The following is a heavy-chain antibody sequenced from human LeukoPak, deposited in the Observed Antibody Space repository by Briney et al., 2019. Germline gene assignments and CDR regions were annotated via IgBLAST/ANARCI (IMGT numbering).Heavy chain of an antibody. J-gene: IGHJ3*01. V-gene: IGHV1-2*02. CDR1: GYSFTGYH. CDR2: VNPKTGGT. CDR3: AREFSSKLEWLAYVTGDDAFDV. Sequence: ASVKVSCKAFGYSFTGYHLHRVRQAPRQGLEWMGWVNPKTGGTNYARKFQGRVTMTRDTSINTVNMELSRLTSDDTAVYYCAREFSSKLEWLAYVTGDDAFDVWGQGTMITVP. D-gene: IGHD3-3*01.